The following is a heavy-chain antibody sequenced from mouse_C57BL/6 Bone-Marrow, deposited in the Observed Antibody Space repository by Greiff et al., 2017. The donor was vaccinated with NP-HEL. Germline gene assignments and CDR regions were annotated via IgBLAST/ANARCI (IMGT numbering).Heavy chain of an antibody. J-gene: IGHJ2*01. V-gene: IGHV1-80*01. Sequence: LKESGAELVKPGASVKISCKASGYAFSSYWMNWVKQRPGKGLEWIGQIYPGDGDTNYNGKFKGKATLTADKSSSTAYMQLSSLTSEDSAVYFCAGLYYYGLYYFDYWGQGTTLTVSS. D-gene: IGHD1-1*01. CDR2: IYPGDGDT. CDR1: GYAFSSYW. CDR3: AGLYYYGLYYFDY.